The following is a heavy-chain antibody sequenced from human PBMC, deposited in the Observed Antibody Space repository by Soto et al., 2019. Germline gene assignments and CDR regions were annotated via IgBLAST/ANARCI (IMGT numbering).Heavy chain of an antibody. D-gene: IGHD6-19*01. V-gene: IGHV3-7*05. Sequence: EVQLVESGGGLVQPGGSLRLSCAASGFTFSSYWMSWVRQAPGKGLEWVANIKQDGSEKYYVDSVKGRFTISRDNAKNSLYLQMNSLRAEDTAVYYCARDVRSGWLYYFDYWGQGTLVTVSS. CDR1: GFTFSSYW. CDR2: IKQDGSEK. CDR3: ARDVRSGWLYYFDY. J-gene: IGHJ4*02.